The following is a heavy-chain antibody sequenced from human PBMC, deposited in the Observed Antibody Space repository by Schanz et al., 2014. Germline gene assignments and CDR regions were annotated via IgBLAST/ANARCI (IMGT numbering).Heavy chain of an antibody. V-gene: IGHV1-18*01. J-gene: IGHJ5*02. Sequence: QVQLVQSGAEVKKPGASVKVSCKASGYTFTSYGISWVRQAPGQGLEWMGWISPYNGKTNYAQKLQGRVTITADTSTGTAYMELRSLRSEHTVVYYCGEYGSDSYTDPWGQGTLVIVSS. CDR3: GEYGSDSYTDP. CDR1: GYTFTSYG. CDR2: ISPYNGKT. D-gene: IGHD3-10*01.